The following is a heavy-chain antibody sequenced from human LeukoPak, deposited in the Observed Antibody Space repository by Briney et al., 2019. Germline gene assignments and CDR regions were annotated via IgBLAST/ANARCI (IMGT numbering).Heavy chain of an antibody. D-gene: IGHD1-26*01. J-gene: IGHJ6*03. CDR2: IYYSGST. CDR1: GGSISSSSYY. Sequence: PSETLSLTCTVSGGSISSSSYYWGWIRQPPGKGLEWIGSIYYSGSTYYNPSLKSRVTISVDTSKNQFSLKLSSVTAADTAVYYCARRGSYYYYHYMDVWGKGTTVTVSS. CDR3: ARRGSYYYYHYMDV. V-gene: IGHV4-39*01.